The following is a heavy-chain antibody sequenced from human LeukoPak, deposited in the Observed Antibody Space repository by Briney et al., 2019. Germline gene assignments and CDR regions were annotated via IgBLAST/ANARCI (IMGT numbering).Heavy chain of an antibody. D-gene: IGHD6-19*01. CDR2: IIPIFGTA. V-gene: IGHV1-69*05. J-gene: IGHJ4*02. CDR1: GGTFSSYA. CDR3: ARGRQWLVQSSFDY. Sequence: ASVKVSCKASGGTFSSYAISWVRQAPGQGLEWMGGIIPIFGTANYAQKFQGRVTITTDESTSTAYMELSSLRSEDTAVYYCARGRQWLVQSSFDYWGQGTLVTVSS.